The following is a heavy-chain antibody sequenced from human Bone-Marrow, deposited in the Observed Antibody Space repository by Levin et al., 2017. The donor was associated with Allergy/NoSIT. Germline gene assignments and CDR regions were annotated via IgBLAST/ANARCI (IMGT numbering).Heavy chain of an antibody. CDR3: VRGFRY. CDR1: GFPFTDFY. Sequence: GESLKISCAASGFPFTDFYMSWIRPAPGKGLEWLAYINGPGTNIYHADSLRGRFTISRDNTKNLLFLQMDGLGVEDTAVYYCVRGFRYWGQGTLVTVSS. CDR2: INGPGTNI. V-gene: IGHV3-11*01. J-gene: IGHJ4*02.